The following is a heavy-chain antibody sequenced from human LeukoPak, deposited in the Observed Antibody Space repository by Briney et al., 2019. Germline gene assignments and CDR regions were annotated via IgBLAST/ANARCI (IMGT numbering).Heavy chain of an antibody. CDR1: GGTFSSYA. CDR3: ARVTELYYYYGMDV. J-gene: IGHJ6*02. CDR2: ISPVFSTA. Sequence: ASVKVSCKASGGTFSSYAMSWVRQAPGQGLEWMGGISPVFSTANYAQKFQGRVTITTDESTSTAYMELSSLRSEDTAVYYCARVTELYYYYGMDVWGQGTTVTVSS. V-gene: IGHV1-69*05. D-gene: IGHD2-21*02.